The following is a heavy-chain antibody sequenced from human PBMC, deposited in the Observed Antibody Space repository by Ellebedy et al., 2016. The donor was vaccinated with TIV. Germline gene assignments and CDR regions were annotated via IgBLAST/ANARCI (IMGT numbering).Heavy chain of an antibody. D-gene: IGHD3-16*01. CDR2: ISAYNGDT. J-gene: IGHJ5*02. Sequence: ASVKVSCKASGYTFTKYGISWVRQAPGQGLEWMGWISAYNGDTNYAQMFRGRVTMTTDTSTTTSYMELRSLGSDDTAVYYCARGFYERFDPWGQGTLVTVSS. CDR1: GYTFTKYG. V-gene: IGHV1-18*04. CDR3: ARGFYERFDP.